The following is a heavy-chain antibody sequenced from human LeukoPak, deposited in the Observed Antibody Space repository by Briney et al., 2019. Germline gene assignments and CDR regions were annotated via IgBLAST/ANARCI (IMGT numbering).Heavy chain of an antibody. CDR2: FDPEDGET. Sequence: ASVKVSCKASGYTLTELSMHWVRQAPGKGLEWMGGFDPEDGETIYAQKFQGRVTMTEDTSTDTAYMELSSLRSEDTAVYYCATFGWDSGSYPFDYWGQGTLVTVSS. CDR1: GYTLTELS. CDR3: ATFGWDSGSYPFDY. J-gene: IGHJ4*02. D-gene: IGHD1-26*01. V-gene: IGHV1-24*01.